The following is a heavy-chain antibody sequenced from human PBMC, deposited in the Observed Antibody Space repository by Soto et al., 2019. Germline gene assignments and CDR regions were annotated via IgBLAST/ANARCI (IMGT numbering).Heavy chain of an antibody. J-gene: IGHJ4*02. CDR1: GGSFSGYY. Sequence: QVQLQQWGAGLLKPSETLSLTCAVYGGSFSGYYWTWIRQPLGTGLEWIGEINPSGSTNYNPSLKRRVTLSADTSKNQFSLKLSSVTAAASAVYYCARDKITGLFDYWGQGTLVTVSS. V-gene: IGHV4-34*01. CDR3: ARDKITGLFDY. D-gene: IGHD2-8*02. CDR2: INPSGST.